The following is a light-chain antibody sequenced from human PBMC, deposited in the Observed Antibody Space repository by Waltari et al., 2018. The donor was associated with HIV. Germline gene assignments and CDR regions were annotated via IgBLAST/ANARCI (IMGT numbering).Light chain of an antibody. J-gene: IGLJ2*01. V-gene: IGLV3-19*01. Sequence: SSELTQDPAVSVALGQTVRITCQGDSLRSYYASWYQQKPGQAPVLVIYGKNNRPSGIPVRFAGSSSGNTASLTITGAQAEDEADYYCNSRDSSGNHLMVFGGGTKLTVL. CDR1: SLRSYY. CDR3: NSRDSSGNHLMV. CDR2: GKN.